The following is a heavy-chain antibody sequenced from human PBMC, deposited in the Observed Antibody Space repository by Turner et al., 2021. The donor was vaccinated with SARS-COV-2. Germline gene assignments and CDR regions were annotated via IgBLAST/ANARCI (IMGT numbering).Heavy chain of an antibody. V-gene: IGHV4-39*01. D-gene: IGHD5-12*01. Sequence: QLQLQESVPGLVTPAETLSLTCAVSGASISSSSDYWRWIRQPPGKGLEWIGNVDDRGSTYYNPSHKCRLTIYVDTSKHQVSLKMTYVTAADTAVYYCGSGGFIWFGAWGQGTLVTVSS. CDR1: GASISSSSDY. J-gene: IGHJ5*02. CDR2: VDDRGST. CDR3: GSGGFIWFGA.